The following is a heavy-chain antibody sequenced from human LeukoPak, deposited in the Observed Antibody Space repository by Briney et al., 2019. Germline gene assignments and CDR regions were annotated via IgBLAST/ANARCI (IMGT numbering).Heavy chain of an antibody. CDR1: GGSISSSRYY. D-gene: IGHD6-13*01. J-gene: IGHJ5*02. Sequence: SETLSLTCTVSGGSISSSRYYWGWIRQPPGKGLEWIGSIYYSGSTYYNPSLKSRVTISVDTSKNQFSLKLSSVTAADAAVYYCARHLAAAGYNWFDPWGQGTLVTVSS. CDR2: IYYSGST. V-gene: IGHV4-39*01. CDR3: ARHLAAAGYNWFDP.